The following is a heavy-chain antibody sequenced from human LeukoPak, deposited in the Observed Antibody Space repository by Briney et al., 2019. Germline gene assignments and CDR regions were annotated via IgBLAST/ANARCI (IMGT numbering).Heavy chain of an antibody. CDR3: ARDGIQLWWDY. Sequence: GGSLRLSCAASGFTFSGHAMSWVRQAPGKGLEWVSAISGSGDSTYYADSVKGRFTISRDNSKNTLYLQMNSLRAEDTAVYYCARDGIQLWWDYWGQGTLVTVSS. CDR2: ISGSGDST. CDR1: GFTFSGHA. V-gene: IGHV3-23*01. J-gene: IGHJ4*02. D-gene: IGHD5-18*01.